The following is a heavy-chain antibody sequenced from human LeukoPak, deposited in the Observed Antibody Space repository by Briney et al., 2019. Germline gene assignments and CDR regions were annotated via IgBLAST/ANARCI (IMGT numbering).Heavy chain of an antibody. D-gene: IGHD2-8*02. CDR3: ARHAWSYYYYGMDV. J-gene: IGHJ6*02. V-gene: IGHV4-39*01. Sequence: SETLSLTCTVSGGSISSSNYYWGCVRQSPGKGLEWIGTMYYGGNTYSNPSLKSRVSISVDTSKNQFSLKLSSVTAADTAVYYCARHAWSYYYYGMDVWGQGTTVTVSS. CDR2: MYYGGNT. CDR1: GGSISSSNYY.